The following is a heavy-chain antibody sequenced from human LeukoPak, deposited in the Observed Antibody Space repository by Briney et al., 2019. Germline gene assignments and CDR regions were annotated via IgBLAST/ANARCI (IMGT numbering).Heavy chain of an antibody. V-gene: IGHV4-59*01. J-gene: IGHJ3*02. D-gene: IGHD1-26*01. CDR3: ARPLYSGSYFVAFDI. CDR2: IYSSGNT. Sequence: PSETLSLTCSLSGGSITNYYWSWIRQPPGKGLEWIAWIYSSGNTEYNPSLKSRVTISLGTSNNQFSLRLTSVTAADTAVYYCARPLYSGSYFVAFDIWGQGTMVTVSS. CDR1: GGSITNYY.